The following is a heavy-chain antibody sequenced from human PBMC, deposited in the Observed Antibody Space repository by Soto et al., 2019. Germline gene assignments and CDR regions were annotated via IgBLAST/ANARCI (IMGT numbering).Heavy chain of an antibody. J-gene: IGHJ4*02. CDR2: ISSSGSTI. D-gene: IGHD3-16*01. V-gene: IGHV3-11*01. CDR1: GFTFSDYY. CDR3: ALFASRWGVYTYFLAY. Sequence: GGSLRLSCAASGFTFSDYYMSWMRQAAGKGLEWVSYISSSGSTIYYADSVKGRFTISRDNAKNSLDLQMNSLRAEDTAAYYCALFASRWGVYTYFLAYRSRGTQVT.